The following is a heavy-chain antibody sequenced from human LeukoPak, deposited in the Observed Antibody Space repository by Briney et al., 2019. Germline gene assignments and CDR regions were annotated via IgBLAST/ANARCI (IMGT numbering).Heavy chain of an antibody. D-gene: IGHD6-13*01. J-gene: IGHJ5*02. V-gene: IGHV3-23*01. Sequence: GGSLRLSCAASGFTFSSYAMSWVRQAPGKGLEWVSAISGSGGSTYYADSVKGRFTISRDNSKNTLYLQMNSLRAEDTAVYYCAKWRYSSSWFEWFDPWGQGTLVTVSS. CDR1: GFTFSSYA. CDR3: AKWRYSSSWFEWFDP. CDR2: ISGSGGST.